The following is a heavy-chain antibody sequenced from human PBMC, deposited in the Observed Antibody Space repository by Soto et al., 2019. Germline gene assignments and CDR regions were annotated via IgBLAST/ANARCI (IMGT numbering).Heavy chain of an antibody. Sequence: PSETLSLTCAVSSGSISSSNWWSWVRQPPGKGLEWIGEIYHSGSTNYNPSLKSRVTISVDKSKNQFSLKLSSVTAADTAVYYCARSTSGSGWYGGAYDYWGQGTLVTVSS. V-gene: IGHV4-4*02. CDR3: ARSTSGSGWYGGAYDY. J-gene: IGHJ4*02. CDR2: IYHSGST. D-gene: IGHD6-19*01. CDR1: SGSISSSNW.